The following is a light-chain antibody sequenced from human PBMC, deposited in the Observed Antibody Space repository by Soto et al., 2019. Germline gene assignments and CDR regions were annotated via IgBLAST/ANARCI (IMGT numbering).Light chain of an antibody. J-gene: IGLJ1*01. CDR2: DVY. Sequence: QSALTQPRSVSGSPGQSVTISCTGTSSNVGGYNYVSWYQHHPGKAPKLVIYDVYNRPSGVPDRFSGSKSDNTASLTISGLQAEDEDDYYCCSYEGSNTFYVLGTGTRSPS. CDR1: SSNVGGYNY. CDR3: CSYEGSNTFYV. V-gene: IGLV2-11*01.